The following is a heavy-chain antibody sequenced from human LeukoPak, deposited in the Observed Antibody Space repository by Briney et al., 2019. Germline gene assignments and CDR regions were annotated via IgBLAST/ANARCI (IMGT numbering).Heavy chain of an antibody. CDR1: GFTFSSYW. J-gene: IGHJ6*03. Sequence: GGSLRLSCAASGFTFSSYWMSWVRQAPGKGLEWVANIKQGGNEKYYVDSVKGRLTISRDNAKSSLYLQMNSLRAEDTAIYYCAREGQQVVPSYYYYYMDVWGKGTTVTVSS. CDR3: AREGQQVVPSYYYYYMDV. D-gene: IGHD6-6*01. V-gene: IGHV3-7*01. CDR2: IKQGGNEK.